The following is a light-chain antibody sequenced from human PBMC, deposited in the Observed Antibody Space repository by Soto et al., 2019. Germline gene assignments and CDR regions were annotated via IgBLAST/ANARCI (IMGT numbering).Light chain of an antibody. J-gene: IGLJ2*01. V-gene: IGLV1-51*01. Sequence: QSVLTQPPSVSAAPGQTVTISCSGSSSNIGNSYVSWYQQLPGTAPKLLIYDNNKRPSGIPDRFSGSKSGTSATLGITGLQTGDEDDYYCGTWYSSLSAVVFGGGTKLTVL. CDR3: GTWYSSLSAVV. CDR1: SSNIGNSY. CDR2: DNN.